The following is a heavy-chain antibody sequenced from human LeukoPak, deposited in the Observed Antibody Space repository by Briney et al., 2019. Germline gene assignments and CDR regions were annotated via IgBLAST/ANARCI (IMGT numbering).Heavy chain of an antibody. CDR2: INHSGST. Sequence: SETLSLTCAVYGGSFSGYYWSWIRQPPGKGLEWIGEINHSGSTNYNPSRKSRVTISVDTSKNQFSLKLSSVTAADTAVYYCAREKGSSWYVDYWGQGTLVTVSS. CDR1: GGSFSGYY. V-gene: IGHV4-34*01. J-gene: IGHJ4*02. CDR3: AREKGSSWYVDY. D-gene: IGHD6-13*01.